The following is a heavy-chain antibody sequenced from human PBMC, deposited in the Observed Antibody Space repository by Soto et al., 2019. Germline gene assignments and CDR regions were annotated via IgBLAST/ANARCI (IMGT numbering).Heavy chain of an antibody. V-gene: IGHV1-69*01. CDR1: GGTPSNSA. CDR3: AGGRIVVIGSRAYYGMDV. Sequence: QVHLLLQSGAEVKKPGSSVKVSCKASGGTPSNSAISWVRQAPGQGLEWMGGIIPVFGLVKYAQNFQGRVTLTADESTNTAYMELSSLRPEDTAMYYCAGGRIVVIGSRAYYGMDVWGQGTTVTVSS. CDR2: IIPVFGLV. J-gene: IGHJ6*02. D-gene: IGHD3-22*01.